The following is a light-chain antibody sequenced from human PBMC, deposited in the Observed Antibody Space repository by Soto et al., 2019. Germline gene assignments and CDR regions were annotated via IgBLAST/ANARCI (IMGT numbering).Light chain of an antibody. CDR3: HQSGNSWWT. V-gene: IGKV3-20*01. CDR2: GGS. J-gene: IGKJ1*01. CDR1: QSVSSTY. Sequence: ETVLTQSPGSLSLSPGETATLSCRASQSVSSTYLAWYQQKPGQAPRVLIYGGSSRATGIPDRFSGSGSGTDFTLTISRLEPEDFAVYYCHQSGNSWWTFGQGTKVEIK.